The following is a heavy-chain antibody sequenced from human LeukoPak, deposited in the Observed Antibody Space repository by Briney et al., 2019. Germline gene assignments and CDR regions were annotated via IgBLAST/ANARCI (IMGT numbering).Heavy chain of an antibody. D-gene: IGHD3-10*01. CDR3: AKAVDASGSYGYFDY. Sequence: PGGSLRLSCAASGFTSSSYGMHWVRQAPGKGLEWVAVIWYGGSNKYYADSVKGRFTISRDNSKNTLYLQMNSLRAEDTAVYYCAKAVDASGSYGYFDYWGQGTLVTVSP. V-gene: IGHV3-33*06. J-gene: IGHJ4*02. CDR1: GFTSSSYG. CDR2: IWYGGSNK.